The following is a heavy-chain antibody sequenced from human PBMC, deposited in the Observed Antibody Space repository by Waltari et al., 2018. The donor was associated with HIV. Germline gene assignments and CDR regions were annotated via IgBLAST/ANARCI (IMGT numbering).Heavy chain of an antibody. J-gene: IGHJ5*02. CDR1: GFNCDDNG. Sequence: QVRLAESGGGVVQPGKSLTLSCAASGFNCDDNGMHWVRQVPGKGLQCLAMIWNDGSKKDYADSVKGRFFITRNNWTSRLELKMTSLRDDDTGVYYCARAYGRWSEIDAWGQGTLVIVSS. V-gene: IGHV3-33*01. CDR3: ARAYGRWSEIDA. CDR2: IWNDGSKK. D-gene: IGHD6-13*01.